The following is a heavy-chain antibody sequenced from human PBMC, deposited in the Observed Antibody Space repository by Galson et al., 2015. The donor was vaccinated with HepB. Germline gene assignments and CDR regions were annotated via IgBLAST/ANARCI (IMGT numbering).Heavy chain of an antibody. V-gene: IGHV4-4*07. CDR1: GGSMKNYF. D-gene: IGHD2-15*01. Sequence: SETLSLTCTVSGGSMKNYFWSWIRQPAGKGLEWIGRIYFSGTSNYNPSLKSRVIMSLDTSKNQIFLKLSSVTAADTAVYYCARDYIVPSAKRTFDIWGPGTKLSVSS. CDR2: IYFSGTS. J-gene: IGHJ3*02. CDR3: ARDYIVPSAKRTFDI.